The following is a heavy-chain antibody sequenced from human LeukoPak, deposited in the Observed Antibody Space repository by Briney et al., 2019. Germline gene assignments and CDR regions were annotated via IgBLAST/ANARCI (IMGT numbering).Heavy chain of an antibody. V-gene: IGHV3-73*01. D-gene: IGHD3-22*01. CDR2: IRSKANSYAT. J-gene: IGHJ6*03. CDR3: TRLPPDSYYYDSSGEFWYYYYYMDV. CDR1: GFTFSSYG. Sequence: GRSLRLSCAASGFTFSSYGMHWVRQASGKGLEWVGRIRSKANSYATAYAASVKGRFTISRDDSKNTAYLQMNSLKTEDTAVYYCTRLPPDSYYYDSSGEFWYYYYYMDVWGKGTTVTVSS.